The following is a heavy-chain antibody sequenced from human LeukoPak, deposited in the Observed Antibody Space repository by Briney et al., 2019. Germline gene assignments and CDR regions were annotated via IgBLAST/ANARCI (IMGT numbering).Heavy chain of an antibody. Sequence: PGGSLRPSCAASGFTFSSYGMHWVRQAPGKGLEWVAVISYDGSNKYYADSVKGRFTISRDNSKNTLYLQMNSLRAEDTAVYYCAKDGVYSSGHYYYYYYMDVWGKGTTVTVSS. CDR1: GFTFSSYG. V-gene: IGHV3-30*18. CDR2: ISYDGSNK. CDR3: AKDGVYSSGHYYYYYYMDV. D-gene: IGHD6-19*01. J-gene: IGHJ6*03.